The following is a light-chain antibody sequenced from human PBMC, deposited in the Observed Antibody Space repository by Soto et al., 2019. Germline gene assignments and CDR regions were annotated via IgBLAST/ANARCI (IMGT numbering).Light chain of an antibody. CDR3: QHYNSYSEA. Sequence: EIVMTQSPATLSVSPGGRATLSCRASQSISDTLAWYQQKPGQAPRLLIYSASRGATGFPARFSGSGSGTDFTLTISSLQSEDFATYYCQHYNSYSEAFGQGTKVDSK. J-gene: IGKJ1*01. V-gene: IGKV3-15*01. CDR2: SAS. CDR1: QSISDT.